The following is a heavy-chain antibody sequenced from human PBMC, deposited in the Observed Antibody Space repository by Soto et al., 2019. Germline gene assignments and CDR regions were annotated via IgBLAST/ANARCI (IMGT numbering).Heavy chain of an antibody. J-gene: IGHJ3*02. CDR2: IYYSGST. CDR1: GGSISSYY. V-gene: IGHV4-59*01. Sequence: SETLSLTCTVSGGSISSYYWSWIRQPPGKGLEWIGYIYYSGSTNYNPSLKSRVTISVDTSKNQFSLKLSSVTAADTAVYYCARDLRFLEWLPGDAFDIWGQGTRVTVSS. D-gene: IGHD3-3*01. CDR3: ARDLRFLEWLPGDAFDI.